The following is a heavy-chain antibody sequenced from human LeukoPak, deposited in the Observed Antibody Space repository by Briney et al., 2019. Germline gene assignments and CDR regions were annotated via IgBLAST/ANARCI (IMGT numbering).Heavy chain of an antibody. Sequence: GGSLRLSCAASGFTFSSYWMHWVRQAPGKGLVWVSRINSDGSSTSYADSVKGRFTISRDNAKNTLYLQMNSLRAEDTAVYYCATDTGYSSSWYEGSYFDYWGQGTLVTVSS. D-gene: IGHD6-13*01. V-gene: IGHV3-74*01. CDR1: GFTFSSYW. CDR3: ATDTGYSSSWYEGSYFDY. J-gene: IGHJ4*02. CDR2: INSDGSST.